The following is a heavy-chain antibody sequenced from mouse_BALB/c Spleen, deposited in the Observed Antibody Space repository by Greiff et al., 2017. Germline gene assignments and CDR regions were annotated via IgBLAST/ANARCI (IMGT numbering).Heavy chain of an antibody. CDR2: ISSGSSTI. CDR3: ARDGSRSWFAY. V-gene: IGHV5-17*02. Sequence: DVKLVESGGGLVQPGGSRKLSCAASGFTFSSFGMHWVRQAPEKGLEWVAYISSGSSTIYYADTVKGRFTISRDNPKNTLFLQMTSLRSEDTAMYYCARDGSRSWFAYWGQGTLVTVSA. D-gene: IGHD1-1*01. CDR1: GFTFSSFG. J-gene: IGHJ3*01.